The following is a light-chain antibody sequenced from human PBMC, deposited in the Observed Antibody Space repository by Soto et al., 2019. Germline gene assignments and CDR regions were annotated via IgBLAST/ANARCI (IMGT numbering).Light chain of an antibody. CDR2: SKN. J-gene: IGLJ2*01. V-gene: IGLV1-44*01. Sequence: QSVRTQPPSASGTPGQRVTVSCSGSSSNIGSNTVNWFQQLPGTAPKLLIYSKNQRPSGVPDRFSGSESGTSASLAISGLQSEDEADYYCAAWDDSLNAVVFGGGTQLTVL. CDR3: AAWDDSLNAVV. CDR1: SSNIGSNT.